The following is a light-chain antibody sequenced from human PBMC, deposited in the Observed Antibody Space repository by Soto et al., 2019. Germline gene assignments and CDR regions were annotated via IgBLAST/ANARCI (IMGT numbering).Light chain of an antibody. Sequence: ILMTQTPFSLSASVGNTVTITCRASQRISSNLNCNQQKPGKAPKLLLFAAPSLQSGVLSRFSGSGSGTDFTLTISSLQPEDFATQYCQQSYSTPLTFGAGTKVDIK. J-gene: IGKJ4*01. V-gene: IGKV1-39*01. CDR3: QQSYSTPLT. CDR1: QRISSN. CDR2: AAP.